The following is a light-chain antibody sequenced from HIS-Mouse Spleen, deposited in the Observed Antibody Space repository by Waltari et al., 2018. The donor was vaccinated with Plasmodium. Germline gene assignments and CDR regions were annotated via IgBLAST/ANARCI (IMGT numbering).Light chain of an antibody. CDR2: EVS. Sequence: QSALTQPPSASGPPGQTVTLSSTGTRTAVGGSHYVSWYQQHPGKAPKLMIYEVSKRPSGVPDRFSGSKSGNTASLTVSGLQAEDEADYYCSSYAGSNNLVFGGGTKLTVL. V-gene: IGLV2-8*01. CDR3: SSYAGSNNLV. CDR1: RTAVGGSHY. J-gene: IGLJ2*01.